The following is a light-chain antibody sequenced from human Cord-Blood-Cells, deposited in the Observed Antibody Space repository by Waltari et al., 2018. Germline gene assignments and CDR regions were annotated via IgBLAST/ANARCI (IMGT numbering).Light chain of an antibody. CDR1: SSAVGSYNL. V-gene: IGLV2-23*01. CDR2: EGS. CDR3: CSYAGSSTWV. J-gene: IGLJ3*02. Sequence: QSALTQPASLSGSPGQPSTISCTRTSSAVGSYNLVSWYQQHSGKAPKLMIYEGSKRPSGVSNRFSGSKSGNTASLTISGLQAEDEADYYCCSYAGSSTWVFGGGTKLTVL.